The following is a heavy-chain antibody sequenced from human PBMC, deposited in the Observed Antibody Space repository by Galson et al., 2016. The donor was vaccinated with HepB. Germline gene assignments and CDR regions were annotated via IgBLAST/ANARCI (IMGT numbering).Heavy chain of an antibody. Sequence: SVKVSCKASGYTFTTYGIQWVRQAPGQRLEWIGWYNAGNGDPRYSQNFQGRVTFTRDTSASTAYMELSSLRSEDTAGYFCARSGNEWSVDYWGQGTLVTV. D-gene: IGHD3-3*01. V-gene: IGHV1-3*01. J-gene: IGHJ4*02. CDR1: GYTFTTYG. CDR2: YNAGNGDP. CDR3: ARSGNEWSVDY.